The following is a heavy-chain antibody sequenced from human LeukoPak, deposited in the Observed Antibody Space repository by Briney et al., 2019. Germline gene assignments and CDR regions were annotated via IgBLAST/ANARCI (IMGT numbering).Heavy chain of an antibody. CDR2: IYVRGST. CDR3: ARGYRFYFDY. Sequence: SETLSLTCTVSGGSISSGSYYWSRIRRPAGKGLEWIGRIYVRGSTSYNPALKSRVTISADTSKNQFSLKVSSVTAADTAVYYCARGYRFYFDYWGQGTLVTVSS. D-gene: IGHD1-1*01. J-gene: IGHJ4*02. CDR1: GGSISSGSYY. V-gene: IGHV4-61*02.